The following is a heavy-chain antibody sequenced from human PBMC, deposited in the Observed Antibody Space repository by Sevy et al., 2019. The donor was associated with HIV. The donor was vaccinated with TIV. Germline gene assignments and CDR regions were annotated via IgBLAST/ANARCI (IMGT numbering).Heavy chain of an antibody. CDR3: AREANIVATILDV. D-gene: IGHD5-12*01. CDR1: GGSISSGDYY. CDR2: IYYSGST. J-gene: IGHJ6*04. V-gene: IGHV4-30-4*01. Sequence: SETLSLTCTVSGGSISSGDYYWSWIRQPPGKGLEWTGYIYYSGSTYYNPSLKSRVTISVDTSKNQFSLKLSSVTAADTAVYYCAREANIVATILDVWGKGTTVTVSS.